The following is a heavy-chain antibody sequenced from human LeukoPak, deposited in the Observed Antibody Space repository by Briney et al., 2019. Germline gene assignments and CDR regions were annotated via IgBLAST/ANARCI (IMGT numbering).Heavy chain of an antibody. D-gene: IGHD3-9*01. CDR3: ARDRYYDILTGYDDAFDI. J-gene: IGHJ3*02. Sequence: PGGSLRLSCAASGFTFISYSMNWVRQAPGKGLEWVSYISSSSSTIYYADSVKGRFTISRENAKNSRYLQLNSLRAEDTSVYYCARDRYYDILTGYDDAFDIWGQGTMVTVSS. V-gene: IGHV3-48*04. CDR2: ISSSSSTI. CDR1: GFTFISYS.